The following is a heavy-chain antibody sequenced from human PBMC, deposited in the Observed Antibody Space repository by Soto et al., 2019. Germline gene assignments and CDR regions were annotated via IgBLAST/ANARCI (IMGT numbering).Heavy chain of an antibody. CDR1: GFTFSNYA. CDR2: ISGSRGGT. CDR3: AKVSEMATILSWFDP. D-gene: IGHD5-12*01. Sequence: EVQLLESGGGLVQPGGSLRLSCVASGFTFSNYAMSWVRQAPGKGLEWVSAISGSRGGTYYADPVKGRFTISRDNSTNTLYLQTNSLRAEDTAVYYCAKVSEMATILSWFDPCGQGTLVTVSS. J-gene: IGHJ5*02. V-gene: IGHV3-23*01.